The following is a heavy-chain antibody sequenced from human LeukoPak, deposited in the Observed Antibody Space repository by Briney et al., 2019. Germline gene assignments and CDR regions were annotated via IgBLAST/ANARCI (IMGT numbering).Heavy chain of an antibody. CDR3: AKDIGSSWYEGNWFDT. CDR1: GFTFDDYA. V-gene: IGHV3-9*01. D-gene: IGHD6-13*01. CDR2: ISWNSSSI. Sequence: GGSLRLSCAASGFTFDDYAMHWVRQAPGKGLEWVSHISWNSSSIGSEDFVKGGFTISSDNAKNSLYLKMNSLRAEDTVLHYCAKDIGSSWYEGNWFDTWGQGTLVTVSS. J-gene: IGHJ5*02.